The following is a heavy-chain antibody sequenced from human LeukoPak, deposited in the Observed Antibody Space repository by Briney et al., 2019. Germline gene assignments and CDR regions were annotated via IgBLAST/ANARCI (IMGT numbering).Heavy chain of an antibody. CDR2: IRYDGSNK. CDR3: AKAYSSGWYVGY. CDR1: GFTFSSYG. J-gene: IGHJ4*02. Sequence: AGSLRLSCAASGFTFSSYGMHWVRQAPGKGLEWVAFIRYDGSNKYYADSVKGRFTISRHNSKNTLYLQMNSLRAEDTAVYYCAKAYSSGWYVGYWGQGTLVTVSS. D-gene: IGHD6-19*01. V-gene: IGHV3-30*02.